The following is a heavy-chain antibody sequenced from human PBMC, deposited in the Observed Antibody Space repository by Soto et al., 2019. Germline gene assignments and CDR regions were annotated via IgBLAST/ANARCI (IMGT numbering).Heavy chain of an antibody. CDR2: ISYDGRNK. J-gene: IGHJ6*02. CDR1: GFKFSSYG. CDR3: AKDWKWEDFYYGMNV. Sequence: GGSLRLSCAASGFKFSSYGMHWVRQAPGKGLEWVAAISYDGRNKYYADSVKGRFTISRDNSENTLFLQMNSLRGDDTAVYYCAKDWKWEDFYYGMNVWGQGTTVTVSS. D-gene: IGHD1-26*01. V-gene: IGHV3-30*18.